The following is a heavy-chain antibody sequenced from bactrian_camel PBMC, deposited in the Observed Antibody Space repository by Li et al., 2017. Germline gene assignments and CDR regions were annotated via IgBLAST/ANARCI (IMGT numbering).Heavy chain of an antibody. V-gene: IGHV3S53*01. CDR1: GPIFKICG. CDR2: MDGYGKI. Sequence: HVQLVESGGGSVEAGGSLKLSCAASGPIFKICGMGWYRQAPGKERQGVATMDGYGKITYADSAKGRFTISKDNAKNTLYLQMDSLKPEDTAMYYCTRGTSRRPSTQGTQVTVS. D-gene: IGHD7*01. J-gene: IGHJ4*01.